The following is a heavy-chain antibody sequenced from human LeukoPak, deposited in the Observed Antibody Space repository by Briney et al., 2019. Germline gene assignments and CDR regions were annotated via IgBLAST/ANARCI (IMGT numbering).Heavy chain of an antibody. CDR3: ASGVNWFDP. V-gene: IGHV4-59*01. J-gene: IGHJ5*02. D-gene: IGHD3-16*01. CDR2: IYHSGST. Sequence: PSETLSLTCTVSGGPISSYYWSWIRQPPGKGLEWIGYIYHSGSTNYNPSLKSRVTISVDTSKNQFSLKLSSVTAADTAVYYCASGVNWFDPWGQGTLVTVSS. CDR1: GGPISSYY.